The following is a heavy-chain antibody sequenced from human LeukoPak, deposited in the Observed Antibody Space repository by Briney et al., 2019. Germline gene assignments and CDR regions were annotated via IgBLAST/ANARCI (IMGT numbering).Heavy chain of an antibody. CDR3: ARRGTSEYFDY. J-gene: IGHJ4*02. Sequence: GESLKISCKGSGYSFTSYWIGLVRQMPGKGLEWMGIIYPGDSDTRYSPSFQGQVTISADKSITTAYLRWSSLKASDTAMYYCARRGTSEYFDYWGQGTLVTVSS. CDR2: IYPGDSDT. D-gene: IGHD1-14*01. CDR1: GYSFTSYW. V-gene: IGHV5-51*01.